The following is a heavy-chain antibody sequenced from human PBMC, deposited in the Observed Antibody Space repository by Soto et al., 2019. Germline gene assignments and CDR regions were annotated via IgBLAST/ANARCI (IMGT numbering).Heavy chain of an antibody. CDR3: VRDGHCITSSCYGNWFDP. CDR2: INSDATHT. J-gene: IGHJ5*02. V-gene: IGHV3-74*01. D-gene: IGHD2-2*01. CDR1: GLSLSTYW. Sequence: GPLWLPFGRPGLSLSTYWMHRIRPVPGKGVEWVSRINSDATHTYYADSVKGRFTISRDNAKNTLHLEMNSLRAEDTAIYCCVRDGHCITSSCYGNWFDPWGQGTLVTVS.